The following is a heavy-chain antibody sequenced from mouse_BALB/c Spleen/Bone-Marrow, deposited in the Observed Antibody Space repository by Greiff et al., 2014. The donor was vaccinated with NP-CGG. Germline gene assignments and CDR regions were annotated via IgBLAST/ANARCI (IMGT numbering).Heavy chain of an antibody. J-gene: IGHJ2*01. CDR3: ARSQAYYGNYFDY. Sequence: EVQLVESGGGLVRPGGSLKLSCAASGFTFSSYCMPWVRQTPDKRLELVATINSNGGSTYYPDSVKGRFTISRDNAKNTLYLQMSSLKTEDTAMYYCARSQAYYGNYFDYWGQGTTLTVSS. CDR1: GFTFSSYC. V-gene: IGHV5-6-3*01. CDR2: INSNGGST. D-gene: IGHD2-1*01.